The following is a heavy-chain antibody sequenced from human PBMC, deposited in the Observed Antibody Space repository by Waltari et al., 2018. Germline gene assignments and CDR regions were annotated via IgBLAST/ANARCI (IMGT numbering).Heavy chain of an antibody. Sequence: QLQLQESGPGLVKPSETLSLPCTVSGGSISSSSYYWGWIRQPPGKGREWIGSIYYSGCTYYNPSLKSRVTISVDTSKNQFSLKLSSVTAADTAVYYCARGGVDCSGGSCYSDYFDYWGQGTLVTVSS. CDR1: GGSISSSSYY. V-gene: IGHV4-39*01. CDR3: ARGGVDCSGGSCYSDYFDY. D-gene: IGHD2-15*01. CDR2: IYYSGCT. J-gene: IGHJ4*02.